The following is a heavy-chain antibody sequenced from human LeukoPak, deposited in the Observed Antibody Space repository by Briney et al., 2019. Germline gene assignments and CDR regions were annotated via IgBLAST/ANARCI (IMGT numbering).Heavy chain of an antibody. D-gene: IGHD2-15*01. J-gene: IGHJ3*02. Sequence: GGSLRLSCAASGFTLSSYSMNWVRQAPAKALEWVSSISSSSSYIYYADSVKGRFTISRDNAKNSLYLQMNSLRAEDTAVYYCARATGGKMEDAFDIWGQGTMVTVSS. CDR1: GFTLSSYS. CDR3: ARATGGKMEDAFDI. V-gene: IGHV3-21*01. CDR2: ISSSSSYI.